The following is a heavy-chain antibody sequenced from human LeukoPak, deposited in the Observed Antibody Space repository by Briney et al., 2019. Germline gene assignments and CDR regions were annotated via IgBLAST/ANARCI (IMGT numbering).Heavy chain of an antibody. V-gene: IGHV3-21*01. CDR1: GFTFSSYS. D-gene: IGHD3-16*01. CDR2: ISSSSSYI. CDR3: ARDPATFGWIDI. Sequence: GGSLRLSCAASGFTFSSYSMNWVRQAPGKGLEWVSSISSSSSYIYYADSVKGRFTISRDNAKNSLYLQTNSLRAEDTAVYYCARDPATFGWIDIWGQGTMVTVSS. J-gene: IGHJ3*02.